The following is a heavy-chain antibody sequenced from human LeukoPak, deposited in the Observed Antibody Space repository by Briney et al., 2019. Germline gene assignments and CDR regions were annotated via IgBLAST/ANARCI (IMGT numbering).Heavy chain of an antibody. V-gene: IGHV1-69*02. Sequence: SVKVSCKASGGTFSSYTISWVRQAPGQGLEWMGRIIAILGIANYAQKFQGRVTITADKSTSTAYMELSSLRSEDTAVYYCAVLGWFDPWGQGTLVTVSS. CDR2: IIAILGIA. D-gene: IGHD7-27*01. CDR1: GGTFSSYT. CDR3: AVLGWFDP. J-gene: IGHJ5*02.